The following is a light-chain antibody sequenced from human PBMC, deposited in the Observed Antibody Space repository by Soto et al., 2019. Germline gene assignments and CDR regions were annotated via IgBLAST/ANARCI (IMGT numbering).Light chain of an antibody. V-gene: IGKV1-5*03. Sequence: DIQMTQSPSTLSASVGDRVTIACRASQSINNWLAWYQQNPGKAPKLLIYKASNLQSGVPSRFSGSGSGTEFTLTISSLQPDDFATYYCQQYNSYSYTFGQGTKLEIK. J-gene: IGKJ2*01. CDR1: QSINNW. CDR2: KAS. CDR3: QQYNSYSYT.